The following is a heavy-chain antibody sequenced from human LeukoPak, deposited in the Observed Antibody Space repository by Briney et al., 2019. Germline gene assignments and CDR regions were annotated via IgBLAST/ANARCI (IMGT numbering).Heavy chain of an antibody. D-gene: IGHD1-7*01. V-gene: IGHV4-34*01. Sequence: PSETLSLTCAVYGGSFSGDYWSWIRQPPGKGLEWIGEINHSGSTNYNPSLKNRVTISLDTSKNQFSLKLSSVTAADTAVYSCARDSIHRRTTPFDYWGQGTLVTVSS. CDR3: ARDSIHRRTTPFDY. CDR2: INHSGST. CDR1: GGSFSGDY. J-gene: IGHJ4*02.